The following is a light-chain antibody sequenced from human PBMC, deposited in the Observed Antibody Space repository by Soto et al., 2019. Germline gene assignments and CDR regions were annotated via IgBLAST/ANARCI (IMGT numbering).Light chain of an antibody. CDR2: EVS. CDR1: SIDVGGYNY. Sequence: PSPGSPSHGKSITISCTETSIDVGGYNYVSWYQQQAGKAPKLIIHEVSNRPSGVSNRFSGSKYGNTASLTISGLQAEDEADYYCDSYTNGRAYVFGIGSKATL. V-gene: IGLV2-14*01. J-gene: IGLJ1*01. CDR3: DSYTNGRAYV.